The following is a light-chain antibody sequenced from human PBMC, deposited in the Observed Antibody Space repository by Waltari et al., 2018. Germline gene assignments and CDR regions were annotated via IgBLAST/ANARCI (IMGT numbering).Light chain of an antibody. CDR3: CSYAGGQTVI. CDR1: SSDVGAYDY. Sequence: QSALTQPRSVSGSPGQSVTISCTGTSSDVGAYDYVSWYQQHPGKSPKLVIYAVDQRPSGVTDHFSVSKAGNTASLTGAGLQAEDEADYCCCSYAGGQTVIFGGGTRLTVL. V-gene: IGLV2-11*01. CDR2: AVD. J-gene: IGLJ2*01.